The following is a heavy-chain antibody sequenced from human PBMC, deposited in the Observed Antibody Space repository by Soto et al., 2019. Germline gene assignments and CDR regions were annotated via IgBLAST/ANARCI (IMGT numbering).Heavy chain of an antibody. CDR2: ISAYNGNT. D-gene: IGHD3-9*01. J-gene: IGHJ3*02. V-gene: IGHV1-18*01. Sequence: ASVKVSCKASGYTFTSYGISWVRQAPGQGLEWMGWISAYNGNTNYAQKLQGRVTMTTDTATSTAYMELRSLRSDDTAVYYCARHLRLLRYFDWSRGAFDIWGQGTIVTVSS. CDR3: ARHLRLLRYFDWSRGAFDI. CDR1: GYTFTSYG.